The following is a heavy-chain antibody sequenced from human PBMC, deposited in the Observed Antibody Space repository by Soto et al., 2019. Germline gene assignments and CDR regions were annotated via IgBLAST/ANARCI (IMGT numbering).Heavy chain of an antibody. Sequence: LSPPCTVSVGSVCGSFFYWVWVRHPPGQRLEWIGYIYYTGTTNYNPSLASRVAMSVDTSKKQFTLNLRSLTAADTARYYWARPTASSGWSLFDSWGQGMLVTVSS. J-gene: IGHJ4*02. CDR1: VGSVCGSFFY. V-gene: IGHV4-61*01. D-gene: IGHD6-13*01. CDR3: ARPTASSGWSLFDS. CDR2: IYYTGTT.